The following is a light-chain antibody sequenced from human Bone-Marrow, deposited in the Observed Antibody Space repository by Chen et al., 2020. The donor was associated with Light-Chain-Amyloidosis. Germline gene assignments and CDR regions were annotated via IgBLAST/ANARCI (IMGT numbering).Light chain of an antibody. CDR3: QSYDSGLSGWL. CDR2: GNN. J-gene: IGLJ3*02. Sequence: QSVLTQPPSVSGAPGQRVTISCTGSSSNIGAGYDGNWYQQLPGAAPRLLIYGNNNRPSGVPQRFFAFKSGTSASLAITGLQAEDEADYYCQSYDSGLSGWLFGGGTKLTVL. CDR1: SSNIGAGYD. V-gene: IGLV1-40*01.